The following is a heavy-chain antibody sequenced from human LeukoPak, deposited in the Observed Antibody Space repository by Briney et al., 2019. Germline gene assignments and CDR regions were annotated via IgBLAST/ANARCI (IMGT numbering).Heavy chain of an antibody. CDR1: GYTFTDYY. J-gene: IGHJ4*02. CDR3: ARGRGADY. Sequence: ASVKVSCKASGYTFTDYYIHWVRQAPGQGLEWMGWINPNSGGTNYAQKFQGRVTMTRDTSISTAYMELSSLRSEDTAVYYCARGRGADYWGQGTLVTVSS. CDR2: INPNSGGT. D-gene: IGHD3-10*01. V-gene: IGHV1-2*02.